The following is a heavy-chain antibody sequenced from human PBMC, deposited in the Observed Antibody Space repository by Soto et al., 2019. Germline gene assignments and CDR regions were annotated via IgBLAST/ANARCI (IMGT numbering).Heavy chain of an antibody. D-gene: IGHD2-15*01. CDR3: ARHRGKRYCSGGSCKSFAFDI. J-gene: IGHJ3*02. CDR2: IYYSGST. CDR1: GGSISSYY. Sequence: SETLSLTCTVSGGSISSYYWSWIRQPPGKGLEWIGYIYYSGSTNYNPSLKSRVTISVDTSKNQFSLKLSSVTAADTAVYYCARHRGKRYCSGGSCKSFAFDIWGQGTMVTVSS. V-gene: IGHV4-59*08.